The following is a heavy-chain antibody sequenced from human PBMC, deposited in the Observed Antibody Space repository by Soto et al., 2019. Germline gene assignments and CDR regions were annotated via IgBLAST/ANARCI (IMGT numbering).Heavy chain of an antibody. J-gene: IGHJ6*03. CDR2: IWYDGSNK. V-gene: IGHV3-33*01. Sequence: GGSLRLSCAASGVTFCSYGMDWVRQAPGKGLEWVAVIWYDGSNKYYADSVKGRFTISRDNSKNTLYLHMNSLRAEDTAVYYCARGPYCSGGSCYSYYYYYMDVWGKGTTVTVSS. CDR1: GVTFCSYG. CDR3: ARGPYCSGGSCYSYYYYYMDV. D-gene: IGHD2-15*01.